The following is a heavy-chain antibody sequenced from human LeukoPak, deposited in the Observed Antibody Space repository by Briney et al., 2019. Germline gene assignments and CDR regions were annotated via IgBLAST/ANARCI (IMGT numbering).Heavy chain of an antibody. Sequence: SVKVSCKASGGTFSSYAISWARQAPGQGLERMGGIIPIFGTANYAQKFQGRVTITTDESTSTAYMELSSLRSEDTAVYYCALSGGYCTNGVCPTDAFDIWGQGTMVTVSS. CDR3: ALSGGYCTNGVCPTDAFDI. CDR1: GGTFSSYA. V-gene: IGHV1-69*05. CDR2: IIPIFGTA. D-gene: IGHD2-8*01. J-gene: IGHJ3*02.